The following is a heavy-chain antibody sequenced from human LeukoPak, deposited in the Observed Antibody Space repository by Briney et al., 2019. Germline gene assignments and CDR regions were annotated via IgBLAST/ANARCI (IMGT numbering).Heavy chain of an antibody. CDR2: IKQDGSEK. V-gene: IGHV3-7*03. D-gene: IGHD4-17*01. CDR1: GFTFSSYW. CDR3: ARDAPYGDYGHNYYYCGMDV. Sequence: GGSLRLSCAASGFTFSSYWMSWVRQAPGKGVEWVANIKQDGSEKYYVDSVKGRFTISRDNAKNSLYLQMNSLRAEDTAVYYCARDAPYGDYGHNYYYCGMDVWGQGTTVTVSS. J-gene: IGHJ6*02.